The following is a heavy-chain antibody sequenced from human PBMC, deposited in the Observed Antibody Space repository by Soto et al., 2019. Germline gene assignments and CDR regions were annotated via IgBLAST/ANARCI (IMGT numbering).Heavy chain of an antibody. J-gene: IGHJ6*02. CDR1: GYTFTSYG. V-gene: IGHV1-18*04. CDR3: ARASGYSYGYYYYGMDV. CDR2: ISAYNGNT. D-gene: IGHD5-18*01. Sequence: ASVKVSCKASGYTFTSYGISWVRQAPGQGLEWMGWISAYNGNTNYAQKLQVRVTMTTDTSTSTAYMELRSLRSDDTAVYYCARASGYSYGYYYYGMDVWGQGTTVTVSS.